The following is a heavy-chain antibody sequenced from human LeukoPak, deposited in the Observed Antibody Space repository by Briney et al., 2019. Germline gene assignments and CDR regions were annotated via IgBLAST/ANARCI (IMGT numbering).Heavy chain of an antibody. CDR3: ANGDYVNYYYGMDV. Sequence: SETLSLTCAVYGGFLSGYYWSWIRQPPGKGLEWIGEINHSGSTNYNPSLKSRVAISVDTSKNQFSLKLSSVTAADTAVYYCANGDYVNYYYGMDVWGQGTTVTVSS. CDR1: GGFLSGYY. D-gene: IGHD4-17*01. V-gene: IGHV4-34*01. CDR2: INHSGST. J-gene: IGHJ6*02.